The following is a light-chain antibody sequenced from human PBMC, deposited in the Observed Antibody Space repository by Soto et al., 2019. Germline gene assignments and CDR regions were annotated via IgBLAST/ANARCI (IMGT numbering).Light chain of an antibody. CDR1: QSVRIY. J-gene: IGKJ1*01. CDR2: DAS. Sequence: ENVLTQSPATLSLSPGERATLSFRASQSVRIYLAWYQHRPGQAPRLLIYDASKRATGIPARFSGSGSGTDFTLTISRLEPEDSGVYYCQQRSNWPTFGQGTKVDIK. V-gene: IGKV3-11*01. CDR3: QQRSNWPT.